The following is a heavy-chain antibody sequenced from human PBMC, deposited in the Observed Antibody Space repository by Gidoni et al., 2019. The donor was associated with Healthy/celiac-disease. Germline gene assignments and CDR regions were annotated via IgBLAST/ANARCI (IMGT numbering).Heavy chain of an antibody. CDR2: ISSSSSTI. J-gene: IGHJ4*02. V-gene: IGHV3-48*04. CDR3: ARAPPPYYYDSSGYLDY. Sequence: EVQLVESGAGLVQPGGSLRLSCAPSGFTFSSYSRNWVRQAPGQGLEWVSDISSSSSTIYYADSVKGRFTISRDNAKNSLYLQMNSLRAEDTAVYYCARAPPPYYYDSSGYLDYWGQGTLVTVSS. CDR1: GFTFSSYS. D-gene: IGHD3-22*01.